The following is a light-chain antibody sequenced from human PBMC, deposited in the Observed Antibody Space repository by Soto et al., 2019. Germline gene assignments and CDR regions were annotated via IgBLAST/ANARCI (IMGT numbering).Light chain of an antibody. Sequence: QSVLTQPPSASGSFGQSVTISCTGTSSDVGGYNYVSWYQQHPGKAPKLMIYEVSERPSGVPDRFSGSKSGNTASLTISGLQAEDEADYYCTSWTTSTTMIFGGGTKVTVL. V-gene: IGLV2-8*01. CDR2: EVS. CDR3: TSWTTSTTMI. CDR1: SSDVGGYNY. J-gene: IGLJ2*01.